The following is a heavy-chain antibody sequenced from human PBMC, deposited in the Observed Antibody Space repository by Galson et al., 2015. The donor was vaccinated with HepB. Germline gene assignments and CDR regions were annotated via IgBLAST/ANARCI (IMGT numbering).Heavy chain of an antibody. CDR1: GGTFSSYA. Sequence: SVKVSCKASGGTFSSYAISWVRQAPGQGLGWMGGIIPIFGTANYAQKFQGRVTITADESTSTAYMELSSLRSEDTAVYYCARGIFYCSSTSCYWDYYYMDVWGKGTTVTVSS. CDR2: IIPIFGTA. D-gene: IGHD2-2*01. V-gene: IGHV1-69*13. CDR3: ARGIFYCSSTSCYWDYYYMDV. J-gene: IGHJ6*03.